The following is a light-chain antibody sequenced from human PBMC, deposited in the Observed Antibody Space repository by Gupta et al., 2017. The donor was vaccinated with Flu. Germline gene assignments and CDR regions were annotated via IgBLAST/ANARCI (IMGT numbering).Light chain of an antibody. CDR2: MAF. J-gene: IGKJ1*01. CDR1: KSISSW. Sequence: TLSAPVGDSVPITCVARKSISSWLSWYQQKAGKAPKVLFYMAFSLASGVPSRFSGSGSGKEFTITISLLQADDFANYYRQQYNSYPWTFGQGTQVEIK. CDR3: QQYNSYPWT. V-gene: IGKV1-5*03.